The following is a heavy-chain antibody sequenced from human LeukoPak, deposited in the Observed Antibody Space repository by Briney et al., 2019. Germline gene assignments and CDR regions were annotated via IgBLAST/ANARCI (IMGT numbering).Heavy chain of an antibody. CDR1: AGSISSYY. D-gene: IGHD1-14*01. CDR2: IYYSGST. V-gene: IGHV4-59*01. J-gene: IGHJ2*01. CDR3: ARGNHLHWYFDL. Sequence: SETLSLTCTVSAGSISSYYWSWIRQPPGKGLEWIGYIYYSGSTNYNPSLKSRVTISVDTSKNQFSLKLSSVTAADTAVYYCARGNHLHWYFDLWGRGTLVTVSS.